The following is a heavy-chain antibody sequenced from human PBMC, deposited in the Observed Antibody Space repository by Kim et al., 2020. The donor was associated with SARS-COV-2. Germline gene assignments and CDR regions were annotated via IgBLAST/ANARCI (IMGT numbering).Heavy chain of an antibody. J-gene: IGHJ6*02. CDR2: IYYSGST. CDR3: ARLPRPHNYDYYGMDV. Sequence: SETLSLTCTVSGGSISSYYWSWIRQPPGKGLEWIGYIYYSGSTNYNPSLKSRVTISVDTSKNQFSLKLSSVTAADTAVYYCARLPRPHNYDYYGMDVWGQGTTVTVSS. CDR1: GGSISSYY. V-gene: IGHV4-59*13.